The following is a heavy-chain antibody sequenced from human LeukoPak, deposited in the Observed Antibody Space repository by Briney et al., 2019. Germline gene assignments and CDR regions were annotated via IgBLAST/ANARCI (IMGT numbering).Heavy chain of an antibody. D-gene: IGHD4-11*01. CDR2: FDPEDGET. J-gene: IGHJ4*02. CDR3: ATMAIYSNYHFDY. Sequence: GASVKVSCKVSGHTLTELSMHWARQAPGKGLEWMGGFDPEDGETIYAQKFQGRVTMTEDSSTGTAYMELSSLRSEDTAVYYCATMAIYSNYHFDYWGQGTLVTVSS. CDR1: GHTLTELS. V-gene: IGHV1-24*01.